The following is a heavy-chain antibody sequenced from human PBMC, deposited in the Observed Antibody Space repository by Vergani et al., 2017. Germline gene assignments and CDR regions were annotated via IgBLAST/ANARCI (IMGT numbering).Heavy chain of an antibody. Sequence: QVHLVQSGAEVKKPGSSVKVSCKASVGTFSIYAIICVRQAPGQGLECLGGIIPIFGTANYAQQFQGRVTITADESTSTAYMELSSLSSEDTAVYYGARGLRYFDWLIPINYYGMDVWGEGSTVTVSS. J-gene: IGHJ6*01. CDR2: IIPIFGTA. CDR3: ARGLRYFDWLIPINYYGMDV. D-gene: IGHD3-9*01. V-gene: IGHV1-69*01. CDR1: VGTFSIYA.